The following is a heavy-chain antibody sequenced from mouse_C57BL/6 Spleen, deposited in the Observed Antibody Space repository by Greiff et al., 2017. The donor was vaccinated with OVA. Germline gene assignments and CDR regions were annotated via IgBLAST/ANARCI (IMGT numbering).Heavy chain of an antibody. CDR1: GFSLTSYG. CDR3: ARHYYYGSSNWYFDV. Sequence: VKLVESGPGLVAPSQSLSITCTVSGFSLTSYGVHWVRQPPGKGLEWLVVIWSDGSTTYNSALKSRLSISKDNSKSQVFLKMNSLQTDDTAMYYCARHYYYGSSNWYFDVWGTGTTVTVSS. D-gene: IGHD1-1*01. J-gene: IGHJ1*03. CDR2: IWSDGST. V-gene: IGHV2-6-1*01.